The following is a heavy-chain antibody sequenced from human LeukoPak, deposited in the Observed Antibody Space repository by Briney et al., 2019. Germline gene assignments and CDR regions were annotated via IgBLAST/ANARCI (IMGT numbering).Heavy chain of an antibody. D-gene: IGHD2-15*01. Sequence: GGSLRLSCAASGFTFSSYGMHWVRQAPGKGLEWVAVISYDGSNKYYADSVKGRFTISRDNSKNTLYLQMNSLRAEDTAVYYCARVDSYCSGEGCYYYYGMDVWGQGTTVTVPS. CDR3: ARVDSYCSGEGCYYYYGMDV. V-gene: IGHV3-30*03. CDR2: ISYDGSNK. CDR1: GFTFSSYG. J-gene: IGHJ6*02.